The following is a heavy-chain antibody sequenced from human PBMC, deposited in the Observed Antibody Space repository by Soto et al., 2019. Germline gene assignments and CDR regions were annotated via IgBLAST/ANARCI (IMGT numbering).Heavy chain of an antibody. V-gene: IGHV3-66*01. CDR2: IYSGGST. CDR3: ARGLYSGWHYFDY. D-gene: IGHD5-12*01. Sequence: EVQLVESGGGLVQPGGSLRLSCAASGFTVSSNYMSWVRQAPGKGLEWVSVIYSGGSTYYADSVKGRFTISRDNSKNTLYLQMNSLRAEDTAVYYCARGLYSGWHYFDYWGQGTLATVSS. CDR1: GFTVSSNY. J-gene: IGHJ4*02.